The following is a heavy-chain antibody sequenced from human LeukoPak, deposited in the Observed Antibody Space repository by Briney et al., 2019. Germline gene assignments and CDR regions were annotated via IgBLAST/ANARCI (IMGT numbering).Heavy chain of an antibody. CDR1: GYTFTGYY. V-gene: IGHV1-2*06. Sequence: ASVKVSCKASGYTFTGYYMHWVRQAPGQGLEWMGRINPNSGGTNYAQKFQGRVTMTRDTSISTAYMELCRLRSDDTAVYYCARVKVTIFGVVTNFDYWGLGTLVTVSS. CDR2: INPNSGGT. CDR3: ARVKVTIFGVVTNFDY. J-gene: IGHJ4*02. D-gene: IGHD3-3*01.